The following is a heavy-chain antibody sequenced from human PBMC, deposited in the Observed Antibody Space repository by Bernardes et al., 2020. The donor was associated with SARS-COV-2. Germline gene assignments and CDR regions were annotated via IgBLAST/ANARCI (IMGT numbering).Heavy chain of an antibody. CDR2: VCSDGSGT. V-gene: IGHV3-74*01. D-gene: IGHD4-17*01. CDR1: GFTFSSYL. J-gene: IGHJ4*02. Sequence: GGSLRLSCAASGFTFSSYLMHWVRQPPGKGLVWVSRVCSDGSGTSYMDSVKGRFIISRDNAKNTLYLQMNSLGVEDTAMYYCVRGPSRDFGRFELGGQGTLVTVSS. CDR3: VRGPSRDFGRFEL.